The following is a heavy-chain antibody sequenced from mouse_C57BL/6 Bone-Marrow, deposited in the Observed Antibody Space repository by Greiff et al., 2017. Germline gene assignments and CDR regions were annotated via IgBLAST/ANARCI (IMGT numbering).Heavy chain of an antibody. CDR3: AYYYYGSSAYAMDY. V-gene: IGHV14-1*01. CDR1: GFNIKDYY. J-gene: IGHJ4*01. Sequence: VQLQQSGAELVRPGASVKLSCTASGFNIKDYYMHWVKQRPEQGLEWIGRIDPEDGDTEYAPKFQGKATMTADTSSNTAYLQRSSLTSEDSAVYYCAYYYYGSSAYAMDYWGQGTSVTVSS. CDR2: IDPEDGDT. D-gene: IGHD1-1*01.